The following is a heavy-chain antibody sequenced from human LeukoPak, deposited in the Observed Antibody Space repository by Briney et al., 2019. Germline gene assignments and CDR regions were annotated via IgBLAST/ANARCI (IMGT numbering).Heavy chain of an antibody. CDR2: IYYSGST. CDR3: ARHTYGSGRGDAFDI. J-gene: IGHJ3*02. CDR1: GFTFSSYW. D-gene: IGHD3-10*01. V-gene: IGHV4-39*01. Sequence: GSLRLSCAASGFTFSSYWMSWVRQPPGKGLEWIGSIYYSGSTYYNPSLKSRVTISVDTSKNQFSLKLSSVTAADTAVYYCARHTYGSGRGDAFDIWGQGTMVTVSS.